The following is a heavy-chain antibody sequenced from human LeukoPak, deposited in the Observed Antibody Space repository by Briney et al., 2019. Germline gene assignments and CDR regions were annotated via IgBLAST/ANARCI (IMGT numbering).Heavy chain of an antibody. D-gene: IGHD4-11*01. V-gene: IGHV4-34*01. CDR3: ARVDSDNTVTDDY. Sequence: PSETLSLTCAVYGGSLSGYCWSWIRQPPGKGLEWIGEINHSGSTFYNPSLKSRVTISVDTSKNQFSLNLRSVTAADTAVYYCARVDSDNTVTDDYWAQGTPVTVSS. CDR2: INHSGST. J-gene: IGHJ4*02. CDR1: GGSLSGYC.